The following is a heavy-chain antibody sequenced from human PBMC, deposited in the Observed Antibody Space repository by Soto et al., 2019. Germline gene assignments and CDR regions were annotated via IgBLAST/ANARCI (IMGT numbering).Heavy chain of an antibody. CDR1: GFTFSNAW. J-gene: IGHJ6*02. CDR3: AKVGRNSSSWYEGWLGSYYYYGMDV. V-gene: IGHV3-15*01. D-gene: IGHD6-13*01. Sequence: GGSLRLSCAASGFTFSNAWMSWVRQAPGKGLEWVGRIKSKTDGGTTDYAAPVKGRFTISRDDSKNTLYLQMNSLRAEDTAVYYCAKVGRNSSSWYEGWLGSYYYYGMDVWGQGTTVTVSS. CDR2: IKSKTDGGTT.